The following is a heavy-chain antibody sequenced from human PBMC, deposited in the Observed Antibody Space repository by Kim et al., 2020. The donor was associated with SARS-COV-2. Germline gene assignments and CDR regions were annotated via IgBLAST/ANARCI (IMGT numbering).Heavy chain of an antibody. CDR2: IYYSGNT. V-gene: IGHV4-39*01. J-gene: IGHJ2*01. Sequence: SETLSLTCTVSGGSISSSRSYYWGWIRQPPGKGLEWIGSIYYSGNTYYNPSLKSRVTISVDTSKNQFSLKLRPVTAADTAVYYCATMATHWYFALWGRGT. D-gene: IGHD2-8*01. CDR1: GGSISSSRSYY. CDR3: ATMATHWYFAL.